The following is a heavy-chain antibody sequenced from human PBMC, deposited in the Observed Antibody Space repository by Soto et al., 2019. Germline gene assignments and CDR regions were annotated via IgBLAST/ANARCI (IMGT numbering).Heavy chain of an antibody. J-gene: IGHJ4*02. CDR1: GSTFSNYG. CDR2: ISYNGNDK. D-gene: IGHD3-10*01. V-gene: IGHV3-30*18. CDR3: AKDSGRGSADYYFDY. Sequence: PGGSLRLSCAASGSTFSNYGMHWVRQAPGKGLEWVAVISYNGNDKYHVDSVKGRFTISRDNSKNTLFLQMNSLRADDTAAYYCAKDSGRGSADYYFDYWGQGTLVTVSS.